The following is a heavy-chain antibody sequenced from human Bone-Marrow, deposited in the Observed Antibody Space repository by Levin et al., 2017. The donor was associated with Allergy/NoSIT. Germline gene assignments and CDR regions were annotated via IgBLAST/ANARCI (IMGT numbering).Heavy chain of an antibody. CDR2: ISGSSSYI. D-gene: IGHD3-3*01. Sequence: GASVKVSCAASGFSFSDCSMNWVRLAPGKGLEWVSSISGSSSYIHYADSVKGRFTISRDNAKNSLYLQMDSLRAEDTAVYYCVRDGWKWEGAVTTEIRFDFWGQGSLVTVSS. CDR3: VRDGWKWEGAVTTEIRFDF. J-gene: IGHJ4*02. V-gene: IGHV3-21*01. CDR1: GFSFSDCS.